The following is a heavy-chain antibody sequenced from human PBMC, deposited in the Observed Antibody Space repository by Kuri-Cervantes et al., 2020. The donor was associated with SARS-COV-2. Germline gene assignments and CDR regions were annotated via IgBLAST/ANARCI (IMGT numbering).Heavy chain of an antibody. CDR3: ARDRPYRSSWYPDY. CDR1: GGTFSSYA. V-gene: IGHV1-69*05. CDR2: IIPIFGTA. D-gene: IGHD6-13*01. Sequence: GGSLRLSCKASGGTFSSYAISWVRQAPGQGLEWMGGIIPIFGTANYAQKFQGRVTMTRDTSISTAYMELSRLRSDDTAVYYCARDRPYRSSWYPDYWGQGTLVTVSS. J-gene: IGHJ4*02.